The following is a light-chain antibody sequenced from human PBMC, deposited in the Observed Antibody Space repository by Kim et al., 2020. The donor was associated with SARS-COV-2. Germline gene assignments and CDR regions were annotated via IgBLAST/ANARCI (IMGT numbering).Light chain of an antibody. Sequence: VSPVERATLSCRASQSVCSNLDRYQQKPGQAPRLLSYGASTRATGIPARFSGSGSGTEFTLTISSLQSEDFAVYYCQQFNNWPLAFGGGTKVDIK. CDR2: GAS. CDR1: QSVCSN. CDR3: QQFNNWPLA. V-gene: IGKV3-15*01. J-gene: IGKJ4*01.